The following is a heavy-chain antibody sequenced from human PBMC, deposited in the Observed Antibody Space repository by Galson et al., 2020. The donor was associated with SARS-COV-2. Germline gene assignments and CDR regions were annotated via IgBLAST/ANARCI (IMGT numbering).Heavy chain of an antibody. CDR2: IYYGGST. J-gene: IGHJ4*02. Sequence: SQTLSLTCSVSDGSISSGNSYWSWIRQSPGKGLEWIGYIYYGGSTYFNPSLRGRVTILLNTSKNQFYLRLSSVTAADTAVYYCAREKSEGYYGSWNSLVYFDSWGQGTLVTVSS. V-gene: IGHV4-30-4*08. CDR3: AREKSEGYYGSWNSLVYFDS. CDR1: DGSISSGNSY. D-gene: IGHD3-10*01.